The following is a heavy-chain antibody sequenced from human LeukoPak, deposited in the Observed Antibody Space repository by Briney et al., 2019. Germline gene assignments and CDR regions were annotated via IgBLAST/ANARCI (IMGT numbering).Heavy chain of an antibody. CDR1: GYTFTSYY. CDR2: INPSGGST. D-gene: IGHD3-10*01. CDR3: AREGNTMVWGVIGGDAFDI. V-gene: IGHV1-46*01. J-gene: IGHJ3*02. Sequence: GASVKVSCKASGYTFTSYYMHWVRQAPGQGLEWMGIINPSGGSTSYAQKFRGRVTMTRDMSTSTGYMELSSLRSEDTAVYYCAREGNTMVWGVIGGDAFDIWGQGTMVTVSS.